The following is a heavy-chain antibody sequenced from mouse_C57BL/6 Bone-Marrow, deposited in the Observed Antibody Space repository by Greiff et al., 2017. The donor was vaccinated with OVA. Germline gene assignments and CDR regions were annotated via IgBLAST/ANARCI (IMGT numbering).Heavy chain of an antibody. CDR2: IDPSDSYT. CDR1: GYTFTSYW. J-gene: IGHJ3*01. Sequence: QVQLQQPGAELVKPGASVKLSCKASGYTFTSYWMQWVKQRPGQGLEWIGEIDPSDSYTNYNQKFKDKATLTVDTSSSTAYMQLSSLTSEDSAVYYCASAVFAYWGQGTLVTVFA. V-gene: IGHV1-50*01. CDR3: ASAVFAY.